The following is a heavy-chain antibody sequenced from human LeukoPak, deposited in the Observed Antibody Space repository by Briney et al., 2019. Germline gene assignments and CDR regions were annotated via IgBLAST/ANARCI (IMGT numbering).Heavy chain of an antibody. CDR2: INSDGSST. J-gene: IGHJ4*02. CDR3: ARDYSSSWSFDY. CDR1: GFTFSSYW. V-gene: IGHV3-74*01. D-gene: IGHD6-13*01. Sequence: GGSLRLSCAASGFTFSSYWMHWVRQAPGEGLVWVSRINSDGSSTSYADSVKGRFTISRDNAKNTLYLQMSSLRAEDTAVYYCARDYSSSWSFDYWGQGTLVTVSS.